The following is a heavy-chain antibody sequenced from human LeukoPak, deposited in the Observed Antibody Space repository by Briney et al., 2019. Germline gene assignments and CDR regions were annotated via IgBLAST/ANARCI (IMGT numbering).Heavy chain of an antibody. CDR2: ISGSGDNT. J-gene: IGHJ4*02. CDR3: AREAAGDF. D-gene: IGHD6-13*01. CDR1: GFTFSTYG. V-gene: IGHV3-23*01. Sequence: PGGSLRLSCAASGFTFSTYGMNWVRQAPGKGLEWVSTISGSGDNTYYADSVKGRFSISRDNAKNSLYLQMNSLRDEDTAVYYCAREAAGDFWGQGTLVTVSS.